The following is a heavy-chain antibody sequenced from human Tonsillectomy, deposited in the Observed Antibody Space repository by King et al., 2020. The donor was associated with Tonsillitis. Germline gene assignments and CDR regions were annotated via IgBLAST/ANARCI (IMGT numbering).Heavy chain of an antibody. CDR3: ARAPVDTAPSY. V-gene: IGHV3-66*01. CDR1: GFTVSTNY. D-gene: IGHD5-18*01. CDR2: IYIGATT. Sequence: VQLVESGGGLVQPGGSLRLSCAASGFTVSTNYMSWVRQAPGKGLEWVSVIYIGATTSYADSVKGRFTLSRDNSKNTVYLQMNSLRAEDTAVYYCARAPVDTAPSYWGQGTLVTVSS. J-gene: IGHJ4*02.